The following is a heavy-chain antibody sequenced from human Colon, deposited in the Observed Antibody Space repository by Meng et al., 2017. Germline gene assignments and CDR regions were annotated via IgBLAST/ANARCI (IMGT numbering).Heavy chain of an antibody. D-gene: IGHD1-26*01. V-gene: IGHV4-61*08. CDR3: ARDHMGSLDY. Sequence: QVQPKGSGPGLGRPSETLPLICSVAGCPVSSAGYQWSWIRQPPGKGLEWIGYASTNYNPSLKSRVTISVDTSKNQFSLRLTSVTAADTAVYYCARDHMGSLDYWGQGILVTVSS. J-gene: IGHJ4*02. CDR1: GCPVSSAGYQ. CDR2: AST.